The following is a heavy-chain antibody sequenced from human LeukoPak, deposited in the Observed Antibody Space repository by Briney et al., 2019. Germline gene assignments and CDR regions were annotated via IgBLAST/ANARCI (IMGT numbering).Heavy chain of an antibody. J-gene: IGHJ6*03. D-gene: IGHD5-18*01. V-gene: IGHV1-2*02. CDR2: INPNSGGT. CDR1: GYTFTGYY. CDR3: ARALVGYSYGFPRDYYYYYYMDV. Sequence: GASVKVSCKSSGYTFTGYYIHWVRQAPGQGLEWMGWINPNSGGTNYAQKFQGRVTMTRDTSISTAYMELSRLRSDDTAVYYCARALVGYSYGFPRDYYYYYYMDVWGKGTTVTISS.